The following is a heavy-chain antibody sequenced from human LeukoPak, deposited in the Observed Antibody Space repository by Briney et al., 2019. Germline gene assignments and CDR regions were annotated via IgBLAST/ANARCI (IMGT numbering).Heavy chain of an antibody. Sequence: SETLSLTCTVSGGSISSYYWSWIRQPAGKGPEWIGRIYTSGSTNYNPSPKSRVTMSVDTSKNQFSLKLSSVTAADTAVYYCARDWEYYGSGSYYNAVRWFDPWGQGTLVTVSS. J-gene: IGHJ5*02. CDR3: ARDWEYYGSGSYYNAVRWFDP. V-gene: IGHV4-4*07. D-gene: IGHD3-10*01. CDR2: IYTSGST. CDR1: GGSISSYY.